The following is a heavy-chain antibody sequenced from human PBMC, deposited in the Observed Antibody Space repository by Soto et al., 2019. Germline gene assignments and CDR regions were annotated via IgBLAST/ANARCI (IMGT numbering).Heavy chain of an antibody. V-gene: IGHV1-69*01. CDR1: GGTFRSYT. D-gene: IGHD3-9*01. CDR2: IVPLFGST. J-gene: IGHJ3*02. Sequence: QVQLVQSGAEVKKPGSSVKVSCKASGGTFRSYTFSWVRQAPGQGLEWMGGIVPLFGSTNNAEVFQGRLTITADESTTTGYMELTSMTSDDTAVYFCERDGDLVTSNRPRGHFAIWGQGTLVPVSS. CDR3: ERDGDLVTSNRPRGHFAI.